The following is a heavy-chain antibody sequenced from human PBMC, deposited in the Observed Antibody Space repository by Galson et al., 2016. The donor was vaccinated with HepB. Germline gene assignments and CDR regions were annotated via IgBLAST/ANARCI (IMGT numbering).Heavy chain of an antibody. CDR2: IYPGDSDT. J-gene: IGHJ4*02. Sequence: QSGAEVKKPGESLKISCQGSGYSFSNSWIGWVRQMPGKGLEWMGIIYPGDSDTRSSPSFQGQVTIPADKSISTAYLQWSSLKASDTAMYYCARLRGSVALASTDRYFDYWGQGTLVTVSS. CDR3: ARLRGSVALASTDRYFDY. V-gene: IGHV5-51*01. D-gene: IGHD3-16*01. CDR1: GYSFSNSW.